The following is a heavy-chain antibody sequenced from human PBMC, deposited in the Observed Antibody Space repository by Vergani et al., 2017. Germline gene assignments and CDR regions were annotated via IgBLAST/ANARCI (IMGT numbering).Heavy chain of an antibody. J-gene: IGHJ5*02. V-gene: IGHV1-69*01. CDR2: IIPIFGTA. D-gene: IGHD6-13*01. Sequence: QVQLVQSGAEVKKPGASVKVSCKASGYTFTSYYMHWVRQAPGQGLEWMGGIIPIFGTANYAQKFQGRVTITADESTSTAYMELSSLRSEDTAVYYCARDKVAAAGYTWFDPWGQGTLVIVSS. CDR3: ARDKVAAAGYTWFDP. CDR1: GYTFTSYY.